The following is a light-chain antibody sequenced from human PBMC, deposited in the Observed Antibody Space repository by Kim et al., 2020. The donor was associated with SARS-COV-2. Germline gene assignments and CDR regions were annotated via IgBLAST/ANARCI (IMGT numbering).Light chain of an antibody. CDR1: QGIARY. Sequence: GERVTLNCRASQGIARYFAWYQQKPRKVPNLLIYSASALKARGPPRFSGSGSWANVTLTIISLQPEDVATYYCQKYDGAPWTFGQGTKVDIK. V-gene: IGKV1-27*01. CDR3: QKYDGAPWT. CDR2: SAS. J-gene: IGKJ1*01.